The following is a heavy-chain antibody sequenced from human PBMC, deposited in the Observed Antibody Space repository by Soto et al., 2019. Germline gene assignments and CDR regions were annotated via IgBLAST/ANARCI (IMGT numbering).Heavy chain of an antibody. CDR1: GFTFSSYS. Sequence: GGSLRLSCAASGFTFSSYSMNWVRQAPGKGLEWVSYISSSSSTIYYADSVKGRFTISRDNAKNSLYLQMNSLRDEDTAVYYCARIIWFGESRSNDAFDIWGQGTMVTVSS. D-gene: IGHD3-10*01. CDR3: ARIIWFGESRSNDAFDI. CDR2: ISSSSSTI. J-gene: IGHJ3*02. V-gene: IGHV3-48*02.